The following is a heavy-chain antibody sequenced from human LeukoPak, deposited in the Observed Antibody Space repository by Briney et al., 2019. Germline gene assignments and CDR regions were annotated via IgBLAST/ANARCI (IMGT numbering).Heavy chain of an antibody. V-gene: IGHV4-59*08. Sequence: SETLSLTCTVSGSSISSYYWSWIRQPPGKGLEWIGYIYYSGSTNYNPSLKSRVTISVDTSKNQFSLKLSSVTAADTAVYYCARLLAYCGGDCYLFDYWGQGTLVTVSS. J-gene: IGHJ4*02. CDR2: IYYSGST. D-gene: IGHD2-21*02. CDR1: GSSISSYY. CDR3: ARLLAYCGGDCYLFDY.